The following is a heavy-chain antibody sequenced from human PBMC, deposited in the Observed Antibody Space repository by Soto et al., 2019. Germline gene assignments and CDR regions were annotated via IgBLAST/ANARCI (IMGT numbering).Heavy chain of an antibody. Sequence: EVQLLESGGGLVQPGGSLRLSCVASGFTFSSYAMRWVRQAPVKGLEWVSAISGSGGSTYYADSVKGRFTISRDNSKNTLYLQMNSLRAEDTAVYYCARRGSGSYYDYWGXGXXVTVSS. V-gene: IGHV3-23*01. J-gene: IGHJ4*02. CDR1: GFTFSSYA. D-gene: IGHD1-26*01. CDR2: ISGSGGST. CDR3: ARRGSGSYYDY.